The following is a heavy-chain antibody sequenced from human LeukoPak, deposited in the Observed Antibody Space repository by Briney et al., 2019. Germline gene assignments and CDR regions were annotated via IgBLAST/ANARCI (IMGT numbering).Heavy chain of an antibody. CDR1: GGSFSGYY. CDR2: IIHSGAT. V-gene: IGHV4-34*01. Sequence: SETLSLTCDVYGGSFSGYYWTWIRQSPGTGLEWIGEIIHSGATNYNPSLSSRVTISVDTSKNQFSLELSSVTAADTAVYYCARGILVTVYAAFDYWGQGTLVTVSS. D-gene: IGHD2-8*01. J-gene: IGHJ4*02. CDR3: ARGILVTVYAAFDY.